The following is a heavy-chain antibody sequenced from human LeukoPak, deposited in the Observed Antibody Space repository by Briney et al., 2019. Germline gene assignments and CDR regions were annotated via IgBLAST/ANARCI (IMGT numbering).Heavy chain of an antibody. J-gene: IGHJ4*02. V-gene: IGHV3-23*01. CDR3: ARNWLYFDY. CDR1: GFTFSTYA. CDR2: ISGSGGGT. D-gene: IGHD3-9*01. Sequence: GGSLRLSSAASGFTFSTYAMSWVRQAPGKGLEWVSSISGSGGGTYYADSVKGRFTISRDNSKNTLYLQVNSLRAEDTAVYYCARNWLYFDYWGQGTLVTVSS.